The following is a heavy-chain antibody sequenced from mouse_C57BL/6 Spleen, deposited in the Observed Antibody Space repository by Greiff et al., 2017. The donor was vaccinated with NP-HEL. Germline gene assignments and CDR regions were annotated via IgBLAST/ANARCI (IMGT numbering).Heavy chain of an antibody. V-gene: IGHV1-81*01. CDR1: GYTFTSYG. Sequence: VQLQQSGAELARPGASVKLSCKASGYTFTSYGISWVKQRTGQGLEWIGEIYPRSGNTYYNEKFKGKATLTADKSSSTAYMELRSLTSEDSAVYFCARRGEGLYYDYDEDYWGQGTTLTVSS. CDR2: IYPRSGNT. J-gene: IGHJ2*01. D-gene: IGHD2-4*01. CDR3: ARRGEGLYYDYDEDY.